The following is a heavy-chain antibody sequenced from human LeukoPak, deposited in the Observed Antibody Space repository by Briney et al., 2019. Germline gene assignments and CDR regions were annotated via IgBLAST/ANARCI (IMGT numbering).Heavy chain of an antibody. V-gene: IGHV3-23*01. Sequence: ETLSLTCTVSGGSISSGSYYWGWIRQAPGKGLEWVSAISGSGGSTYYADSVKGRFTISRDNSKSTLYLQMNSLRAEDTAVYYCATELRMVYLDYWGQGTLVTVSS. CDR2: ISGSGGST. CDR1: GGSISSGSYY. CDR3: ATELRMVYLDY. J-gene: IGHJ4*02. D-gene: IGHD2-8*01.